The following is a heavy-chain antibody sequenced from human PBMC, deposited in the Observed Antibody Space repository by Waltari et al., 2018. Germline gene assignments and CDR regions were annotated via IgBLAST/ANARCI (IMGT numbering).Heavy chain of an antibody. CDR1: GFTFSEFW. CDR2: IKQDGSDK. CDR3: SSMDF. Sequence: EVQLVESGGGLVQPGGSLRLSCAASGFTFSEFWMSWVRQAPGKGLEWVANIKQDGSDKYYVESVKGRFTISRDNANNLLFLQMSSLRVDDTALYYCSSMDFWGKGTTVIVSS. V-gene: IGHV3-7*01. J-gene: IGHJ6*03.